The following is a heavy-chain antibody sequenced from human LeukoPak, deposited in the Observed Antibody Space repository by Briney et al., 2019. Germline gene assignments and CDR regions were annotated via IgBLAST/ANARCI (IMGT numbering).Heavy chain of an antibody. CDR2: INPHSRAT. CDR3: VTTTVTHTRDP. J-gene: IGHJ5*02. Sequence: GASVKVSCRASGNDFSDFYFNWVRQAPGRGLEWVGWINPHSRATHYAQRFRGRVTMDASITTAYMELNRLTSDETAVYYCVTTTVTHTRDPWGQGTLVTVSS. CDR1: GNDFSDFY. V-gene: IGHV1-2*02. D-gene: IGHD1-1*01.